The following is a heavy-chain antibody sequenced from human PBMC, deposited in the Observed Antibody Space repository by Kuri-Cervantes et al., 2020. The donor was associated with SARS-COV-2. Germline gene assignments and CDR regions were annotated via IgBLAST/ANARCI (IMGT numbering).Heavy chain of an antibody. D-gene: IGHD3-3*01. CDR3: AKDYLYYDFWSGYLVSTDVQSGYFDY. CDR1: GFTFSSYA. Sequence: GESLKISCAASGFTFSSYAMHWVRQAPGKGLEWVAVISYDGSNKYYADSVKGRFTISRDNSKNTLYLQMNSLRAEDTAVYYCAKDYLYYDFWSGYLVSTDVQSGYFDYWGQGTLVTVSS. CDR2: ISYDGSNK. V-gene: IGHV3-30*04. J-gene: IGHJ4*02.